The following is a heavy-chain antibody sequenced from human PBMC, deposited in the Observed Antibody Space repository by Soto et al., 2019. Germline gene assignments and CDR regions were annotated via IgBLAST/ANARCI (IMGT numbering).Heavy chain of an antibody. CDR1: GYTFTSYG. Sequence: VQLVQSGAEVKKPGASVKVSCKASGYTFTSYGISWVRQSPGHGPEWMGWISAYNGNTNYAQKLQGRVTMTTDTSTSTAYMELRSLRSDDTAVYYCARAPTVVTAIAFDIWGQGTMVTVSS. D-gene: IGHD2-21*02. V-gene: IGHV1-18*01. CDR2: ISAYNGNT. J-gene: IGHJ3*02. CDR3: ARAPTVVTAIAFDI.